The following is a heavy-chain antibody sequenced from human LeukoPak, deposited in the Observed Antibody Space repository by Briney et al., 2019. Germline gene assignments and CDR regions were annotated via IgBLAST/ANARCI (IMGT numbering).Heavy chain of an antibody. D-gene: IGHD3-22*01. J-gene: IGHJ3*02. CDR1: GFTVSSYY. CDR3: ARDPDSSAYDAFDI. CDR2: IYSGGST. Sequence: GGSLRLSCAASGFTVSSYYMSWVRQAPGKGLEWVSVIYSGGSTNYPDSVKGRFTISRDNSENTLYLQMNSLRAEDTAVYYCARDPDSSAYDAFDIWGQGTMVTVSS. V-gene: IGHV3-53*01.